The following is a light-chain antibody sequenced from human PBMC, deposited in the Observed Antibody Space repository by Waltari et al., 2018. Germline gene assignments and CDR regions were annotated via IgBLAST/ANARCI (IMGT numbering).Light chain of an antibody. CDR3: CSYAGSPTFVI. Sequence: QSALTQPASVSGSPGQSITLSCTGTSSDGGSDNLVSWYHQRPGKTPRPLIYAVHQRPSGVSNRVSGSKSGNTASLTSSGLQAEDEADYYCCSYAGSPTFVIFGGGSKLTVL. CDR1: SSDGGSDNL. J-gene: IGLJ2*01. CDR2: AVH. V-gene: IGLV2-23*02.